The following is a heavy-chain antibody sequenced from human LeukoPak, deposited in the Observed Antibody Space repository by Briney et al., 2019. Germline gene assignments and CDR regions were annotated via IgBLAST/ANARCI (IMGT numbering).Heavy chain of an antibody. V-gene: IGHV1-18*04. D-gene: IGHD6-19*01. CDR1: GYTFTGYY. J-gene: IGHJ4*02. Sequence: ASVKVSCKASGYTFTGYYMHWVRQAPGQGLEWMGWISAYNGNTNYAQKLQGRVTMTTDTSTSTAYMELRSLRSDDTAVYYCARWKVAGTNDYWGQGTLVTVSS. CDR3: ARWKVAGTNDY. CDR2: ISAYNGNT.